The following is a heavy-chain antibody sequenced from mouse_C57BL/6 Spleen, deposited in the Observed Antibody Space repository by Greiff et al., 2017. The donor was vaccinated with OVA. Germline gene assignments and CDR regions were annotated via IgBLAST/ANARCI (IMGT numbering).Heavy chain of an antibody. CDR1: GYSITSGYD. CDR3: ARWDDYDGFAY. D-gene: IGHD2-4*01. Sequence: EVKLEESGPGMVKPSQSLSLTCTVTGYSITSGYDWHWIRHFPGNKLEWMGYISYSGSTNYNPSLKSRISITHDTSKNHFFLKLNSVTTEDTATYYCARWDDYDGFAYWGQGTLVTVSA. CDR2: ISYSGST. V-gene: IGHV3-1*01. J-gene: IGHJ3*01.